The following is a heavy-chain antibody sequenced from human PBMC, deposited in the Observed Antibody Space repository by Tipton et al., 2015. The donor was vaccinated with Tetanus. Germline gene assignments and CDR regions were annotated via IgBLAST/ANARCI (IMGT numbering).Heavy chain of an antibody. CDR3: IGYDYGDYYFDY. CDR1: GGSINSGVYY. V-gene: IGHV4-31*03. J-gene: IGHJ4*02. Sequence: TLSLTCSVSGGSINSGVYYWSWIRQHPEKGLEWIGYISYSGSTTYNPSVKSRVIISVDTSKNQFSLRLNSVTAADTAVYFCIGYDYGDYYFDYWGQGTLVTVSS. D-gene: IGHD4-17*01. CDR2: ISYSGST.